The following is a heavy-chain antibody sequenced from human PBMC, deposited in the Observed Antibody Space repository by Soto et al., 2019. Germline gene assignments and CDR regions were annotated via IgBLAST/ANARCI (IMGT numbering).Heavy chain of an antibody. Sequence: APVEVACMASGYQFTRAAMHWLRQAGGQRPEWMGWINAGNGNTKYSQKFQGRVIITSDIFASTVYMEVCSLRSADMAVYFCARVTQYSDTTSSSREYCQRWGQGTRV. CDR1: GYQFTRAA. CDR3: ARVTQYSDTTSSSREYCQR. D-gene: IGHD3-22*01. CDR2: INAGNGNT. V-gene: IGHV1-3*01. J-gene: IGHJ6*01.